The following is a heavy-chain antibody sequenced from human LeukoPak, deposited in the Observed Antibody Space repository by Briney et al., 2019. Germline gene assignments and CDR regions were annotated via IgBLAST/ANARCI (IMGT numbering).Heavy chain of an antibody. CDR1: GFTFSSYS. Sequence: AGGSLRLSCAASGFTFSSYSMKWVRQARGKGLEWGSSISSSSSYIYYADSVKGPFTISRDNAKNSLYLQMNSLRAEDTAVYYCASELGDFDSWGQGPLVTVSS. J-gene: IGHJ4*02. V-gene: IGHV3-21*01. CDR2: ISSSSSYI. D-gene: IGHD5-24*01. CDR3: ASELGDFDS.